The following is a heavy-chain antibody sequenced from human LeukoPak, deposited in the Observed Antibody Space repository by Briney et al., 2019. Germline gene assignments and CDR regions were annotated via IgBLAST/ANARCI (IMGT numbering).Heavy chain of an antibody. Sequence: SETLSLTCTVSGCSVSSGSYYWSWIRQPPGKGLEWIGYIYYSGSTNYNPSLKSRVTISVDTSKNQFSLKLSSVTAADTAVYYCAREVVVPAAQYYYYYGMDVWGKGTTVTVSS. CDR1: GCSVSSGSYY. D-gene: IGHD2-2*01. J-gene: IGHJ6*04. CDR2: IYYSGST. V-gene: IGHV4-61*01. CDR3: AREVVVPAAQYYYYYGMDV.